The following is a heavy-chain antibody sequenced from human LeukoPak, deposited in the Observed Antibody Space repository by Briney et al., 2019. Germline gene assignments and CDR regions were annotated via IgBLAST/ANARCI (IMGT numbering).Heavy chain of an antibody. CDR2: IYYSGST. V-gene: IGHV4-59*08. CDR3: ASDTVTRGMDV. J-gene: IGHJ6*02. CDR1: GGSISSYY. Sequence: SETLSLTCTVSGGSISSYYWSWIRQPPGKGLEWIGYIYYSGSTNYNPSLKSRVNISVDTSKNQFSLKLSSVTAADTAVYYCASDTVTRGMDVWGQGTTVTVSS. D-gene: IGHD4-11*01.